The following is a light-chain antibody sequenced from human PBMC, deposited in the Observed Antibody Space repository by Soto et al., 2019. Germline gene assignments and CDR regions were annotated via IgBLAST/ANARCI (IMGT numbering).Light chain of an antibody. CDR3: CAYAGSYTFI. CDR1: SGDVGGYNY. Sequence: QSALTQPRSVSGSPGQSVAISCTGTSGDVGGYNYVSWNQQHPGKAPKLMIYDVDKRSSGVPDRFSGSKSGNTASLTISGLLAEDESDYYCCAYAGSYTFIFGGGTKSPS. V-gene: IGLV2-11*01. CDR2: DVD. J-gene: IGLJ2*01.